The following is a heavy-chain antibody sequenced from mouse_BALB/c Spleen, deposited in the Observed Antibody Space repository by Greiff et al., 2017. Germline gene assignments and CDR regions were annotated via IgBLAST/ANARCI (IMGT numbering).Heavy chain of an antibody. D-gene: IGHD1-1*01. CDR1: GYTFTSYW. V-gene: IGHV1S81*02. CDR2: INPSNGRT. CDR3: ARSLYYGSSYVYFAY. J-gene: IGHJ3*01. Sequence: QVQLQQPGAELVKPGASVKLSCKASGYTFTSYWMHWVKQRPGQGLEWIGEINPSNGRTNYNEKFKSKATLTVDKSSSTAYMQLSSLTSEDSAVYYCARSLYYGSSYVYFAYWGQGTLVTVSA.